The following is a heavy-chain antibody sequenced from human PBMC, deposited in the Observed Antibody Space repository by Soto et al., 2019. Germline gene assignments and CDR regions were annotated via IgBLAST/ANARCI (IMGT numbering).Heavy chain of an antibody. J-gene: IGHJ4*02. CDR1: GGSISSGGYY. CDR2: IYYSGST. V-gene: IGHV4-31*03. D-gene: IGHD6-13*01. CDR3: ARGGIAAAAPPAY. Sequence: QVQLQESGPGLVKPSQTLSLTCTVSGGSISSGGYYWSWIRQHPGKGLEWIGYIYYSGSTYYNPPLKSRVTISVDTSKNQFSRQLSSVPAADTAVYYCARGGIAAAAPPAYWGKGTLVTASS.